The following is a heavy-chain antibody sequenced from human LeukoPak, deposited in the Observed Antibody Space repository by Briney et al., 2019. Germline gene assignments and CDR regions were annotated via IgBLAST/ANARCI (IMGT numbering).Heavy chain of an antibody. J-gene: IGHJ4*02. CDR2: IIPIFGTA. CDR3: ARGLGDYGDCVDCLYFDY. Sequence: VASVKVSCKASGGTFSSYAISWGRQAPGQGVVWMGEIIPIFGTANYTQKFQGRVTITADKSTSTAYMELSSLRSEDTAVYYCARGLGDYGDCVDCLYFDYWGQGTLVTVSS. V-gene: IGHV1-69*06. CDR1: GGTFSSYA. D-gene: IGHD4-17*01.